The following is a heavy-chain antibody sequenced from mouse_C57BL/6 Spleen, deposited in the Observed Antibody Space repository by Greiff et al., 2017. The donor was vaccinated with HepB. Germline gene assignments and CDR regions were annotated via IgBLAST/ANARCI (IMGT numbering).Heavy chain of an antibody. V-gene: IGHV2-2*01. D-gene: IGHD3-1*01. CDR3: ARNGLRENYFDY. J-gene: IGHJ2*01. Sequence: VKLVESGPGLVQPSQCLSITCTVSGFSLTSYGVHWVRQSPGKGLEWLGVIWSGGSTDYNAAFISRLSISKDNSKSQVFFKMNSLQADDTAIYYCARNGLRENYFDYWGQGTTLTVSS. CDR2: IWSGGST. CDR1: GFSLTSYG.